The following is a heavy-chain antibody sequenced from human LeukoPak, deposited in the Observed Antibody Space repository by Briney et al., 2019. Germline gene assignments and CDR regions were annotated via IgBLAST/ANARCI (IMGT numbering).Heavy chain of an antibody. J-gene: IGHJ4*02. CDR1: GFSFESYS. D-gene: IGHD2-21*01. V-gene: IGHV3-21*06. CDR3: ARDAIVVVPTVMGI. Sequence: GGSLRLSCAASGFSFESYSMNWVRQAPGKGLEWISSISSSSVHIHYADSVKGRFTISRDNAKSSLYLQMNSLRADDTAVYYCARDAIVVVPTVMGIWGQGTLVTVSS. CDR2: ISSSSVHI.